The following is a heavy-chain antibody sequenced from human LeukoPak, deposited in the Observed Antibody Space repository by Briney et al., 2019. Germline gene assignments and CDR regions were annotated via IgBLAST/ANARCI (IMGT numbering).Heavy chain of an antibody. J-gene: IGHJ4*02. CDR2: ISGSGGST. V-gene: IGHV3-23*01. D-gene: IGHD3-10*01. CDR1: GFTFSSYA. Sequence: GSLRLSCAASGFTFSSYAMSWVRQAPGKGLEWVSAISGSGGSTYYADSVKGRFTISRDNSKNTLYLQMNSLRAEDTAVYYCAKGVRGTMVRGVTPPYFDYWGQGTLVTVSP. CDR3: AKGVRGTMVRGVTPPYFDY.